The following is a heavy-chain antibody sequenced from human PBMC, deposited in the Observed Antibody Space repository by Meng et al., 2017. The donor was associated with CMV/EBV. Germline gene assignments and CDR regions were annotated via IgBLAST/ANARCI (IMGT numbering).Heavy chain of an antibody. CDR3: AHHPFYYDSISFDY. J-gene: IGHJ4*02. Sequence: QITLKESGPTLVKPTQTLTLTCTFSGFSLSTSGVGVAWIRQSPGKALEWLALIFWNDDKRYSPSLTSRLTITKDTSKSQVVLTMTNMDPVDTATYYCAHHPFYYDSISFDYWGQGTLVTVSS. D-gene: IGHD3-22*01. CDR1: GFSLSTSGVG. CDR2: IFWNDDK. V-gene: IGHV2-5*01.